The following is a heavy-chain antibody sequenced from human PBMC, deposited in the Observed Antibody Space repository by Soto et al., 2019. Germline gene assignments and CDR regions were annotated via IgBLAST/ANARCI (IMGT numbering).Heavy chain of an antibody. Sequence: GGSLRLSCAASGFTFSTYAMNWVRQAPEKGLEWVSAVSGGGGSTDYADSVKGRFTISRDNSRNTLYLQMNSLRAEDTAVYYCAKEFNGPLGYWGQGTLVTVSS. V-gene: IGHV3-23*01. CDR3: AKEFNGPLGY. CDR1: GFTFSTYA. D-gene: IGHD2-8*01. CDR2: VSGGGGST. J-gene: IGHJ4*02.